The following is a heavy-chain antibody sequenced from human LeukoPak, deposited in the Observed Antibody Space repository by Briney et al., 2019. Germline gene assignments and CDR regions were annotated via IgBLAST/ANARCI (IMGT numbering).Heavy chain of an antibody. Sequence: PGGSLRLSCAASGFTFSRYWMSWVRQAPGKGLEWVASINQDESAKFYVDSVKGRFTISRDNAKNSLFLQMNSLRAEDTAVYYCARDMVRGVFTTRTIDYWGQGTLVTVSS. CDR2: INQDESAK. CDR3: ARDMVRGVFTTRTIDY. D-gene: IGHD3-10*01. CDR1: GFTFSRYW. J-gene: IGHJ4*02. V-gene: IGHV3-7*01.